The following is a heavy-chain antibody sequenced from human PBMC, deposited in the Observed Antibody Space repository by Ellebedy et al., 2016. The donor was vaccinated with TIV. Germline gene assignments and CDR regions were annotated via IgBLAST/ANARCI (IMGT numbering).Heavy chain of an antibody. J-gene: IGHJ4*02. CDR2: ISGSGGST. V-gene: IGHV3-23*01. Sequence: GESLKISXAASGFTFSSYAMSWVRQAPGKGLEWVSAISGSGGSTYYADSVKGRLTISRDNSKNTLYLQMNSLRAEDTAVYYCANDYWDYWGQGTLVTVSS. CDR3: ANDYWDY. CDR1: GFTFSSYA.